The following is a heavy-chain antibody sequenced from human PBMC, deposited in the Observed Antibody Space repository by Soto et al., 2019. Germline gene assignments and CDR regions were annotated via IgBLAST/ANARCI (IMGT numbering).Heavy chain of an antibody. CDR3: ARFPVAGTSGPPVY. CDR1: GGSISSGGYY. J-gene: IGHJ4*02. D-gene: IGHD6-19*01. CDR2: IYYSGST. Sequence: SETLSLTCTVSGGSISSGGYYWILIRQHPGKGLEWIGYIYYSGSTYYNPSLKSRVTISVDTSKNQFSLKLSSVTAADTAVYSCARFPVAGTSGPPVYWGQGTLVTVSS. V-gene: IGHV4-31*03.